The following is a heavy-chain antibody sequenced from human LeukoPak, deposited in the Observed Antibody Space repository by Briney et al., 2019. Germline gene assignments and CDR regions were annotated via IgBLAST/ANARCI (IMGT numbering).Heavy chain of an antibody. V-gene: IGHV4-59*01. CDR2: IYNSGST. Sequence: SETLSLTCSVSGGSISSYYWSWIRQPPGKGLEWIGYIYNSGSTNYNPSLKSRVTISVDTSKNQFSLKLSSVTAADTAVYYCARGLTGEAGYWGQGTLVTVSS. CDR3: ARGLTGEAGY. CDR1: GGSISSYY. J-gene: IGHJ4*02.